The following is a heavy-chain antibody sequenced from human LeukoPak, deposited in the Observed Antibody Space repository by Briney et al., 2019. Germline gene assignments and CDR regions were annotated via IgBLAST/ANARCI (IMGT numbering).Heavy chain of an antibody. Sequence: PGRSLRLSCAASGFTFSSYAMHWVRQAPGQGLEWMGIINPSGGSTSYEQKFQGRVTMTRDRATSTVYMELSSLRSEDTAVYYCARRSVVVVAATRGGGDYYYYYMDVWGKGTTVTVSS. V-gene: IGHV1-46*01. J-gene: IGHJ6*03. CDR2: INPSGGST. D-gene: IGHD2-15*01. CDR3: ARRSVVVVAATRGGGDYYYYYMDV. CDR1: GFTFSSYA.